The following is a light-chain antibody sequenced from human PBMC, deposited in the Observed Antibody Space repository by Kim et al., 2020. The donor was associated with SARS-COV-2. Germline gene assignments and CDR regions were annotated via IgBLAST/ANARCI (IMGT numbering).Light chain of an antibody. CDR1: QSISSN. J-gene: IGKJ2*01. Sequence: EIVMTQSPATLSVSPGERATLSCRASQSISSNLAWYQQKRGQAPRLLMYGASTRAIGIPARFSGSGSGTEFTLTISSLQSEDFAVYYCQHYDNWSMYTFGQGTKLEIK. V-gene: IGKV3-15*01. CDR2: GAS. CDR3: QHYDNWSMYT.